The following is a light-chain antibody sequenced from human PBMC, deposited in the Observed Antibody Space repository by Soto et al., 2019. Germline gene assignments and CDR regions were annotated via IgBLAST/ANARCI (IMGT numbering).Light chain of an antibody. CDR2: GAS. V-gene: IGKV1-39*01. CDR3: QQTNTKPWA. CDR1: QTMNNY. J-gene: IGKJ1*01. Sequence: DIQLTQSPSSLSASVGDRVTITCPASQTMNNYLNWYQQKPGKAPNLLIYGASSLQSGVPSRFSGSGFGTDFTLTITSLQPEDFATYYCQQTNTKPWAFGQGTRVEVK.